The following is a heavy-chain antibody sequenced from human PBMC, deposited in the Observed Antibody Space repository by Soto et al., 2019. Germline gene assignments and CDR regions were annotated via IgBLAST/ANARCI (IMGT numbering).Heavy chain of an antibody. Sequence: GASVKVSCKASGYTFTGYYMHWVRQAPGQGLEWMGWINPNSGGTNYAQKFQGRVTMTRDASISTAYMELSRLRSDDTAVYYCARGGYYDSSGYSDYWGQGTLVTVSS. CDR3: ARGGYYDSSGYSDY. D-gene: IGHD3-22*01. V-gene: IGHV1-2*02. CDR2: INPNSGGT. CDR1: GYTFTGYY. J-gene: IGHJ4*02.